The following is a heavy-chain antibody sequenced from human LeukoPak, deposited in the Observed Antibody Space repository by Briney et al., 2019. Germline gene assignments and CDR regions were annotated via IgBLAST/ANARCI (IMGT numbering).Heavy chain of an antibody. J-gene: IGHJ2*01. CDR3: ARAWTDYWSLIRLFDL. Sequence: HPGGSLRLSCAASGFTFRTYGMSWVRQAPGKGLEWVANIKKDGSEKYYVDSVKGRFTISRDNAKSSLYLEMHSLRVEDTAVYYCARAWTDYWSLIRLFDLWGRGTPVTVSS. V-gene: IGHV3-7*01. D-gene: IGHD1-1*01. CDR2: IKKDGSEK. CDR1: GFTFRTYG.